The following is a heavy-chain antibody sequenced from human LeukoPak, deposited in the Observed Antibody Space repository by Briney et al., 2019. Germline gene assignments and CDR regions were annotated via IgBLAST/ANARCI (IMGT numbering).Heavy chain of an antibody. D-gene: IGHD2-15*01. CDR1: GYTFTSYG. J-gene: IGHJ4*02. CDR2: ISAYNGNT. V-gene: IGHV1-18*01. CDR3: ARDIVVVVARKGLDY. Sequence: ASVKVSCKASGYTFTSYGISWVRQAPGQGLEWMGWISAYNGNTNYAQKLQGRVTMTTDTSTSTAYMELRSLRSDDTDVYYCARDIVVVVARKGLDYWGQGTLVTVSS.